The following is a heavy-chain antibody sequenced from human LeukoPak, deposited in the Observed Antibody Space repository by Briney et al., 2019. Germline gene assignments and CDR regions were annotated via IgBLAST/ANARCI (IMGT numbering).Heavy chain of an antibody. CDR2: INPNSGGT. D-gene: IGHD6-6*01. V-gene: IGHV1-2*02. Sequence: ASVKVSCKASGYTFTGYYMHWVRQAPGQGLEWMGWINPNSGGTNYAQKFQGRVTMTRDTSISTAYMELSRLRSDDTAVYYCARDLGKYSSSLIINYWGQGTLVTVSS. CDR3: ARDLGKYSSSLIINY. J-gene: IGHJ4*02. CDR1: GYTFTGYY.